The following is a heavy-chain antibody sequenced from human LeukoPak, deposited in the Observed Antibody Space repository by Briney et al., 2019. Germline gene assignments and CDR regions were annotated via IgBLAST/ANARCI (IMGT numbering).Heavy chain of an antibody. J-gene: IGHJ1*01. CDR2: IKTDGSEK. V-gene: IGHV3-7*01. D-gene: IGHD3-22*01. CDR1: GFTFSNYW. Sequence: QTGGSLRLSCEGSGFTFSNYWMGWVRQAPGKGLQWVANIKTDGSEKYYVDSVKGRFTISRDNAKNSLYLQMNSLRAEDTAVYYCATYSSLNRREFQYWGRGTLLTVSS. CDR3: ATYSSLNRREFQY.